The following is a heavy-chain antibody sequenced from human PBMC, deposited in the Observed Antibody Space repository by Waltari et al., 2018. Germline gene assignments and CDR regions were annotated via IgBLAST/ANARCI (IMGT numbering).Heavy chain of an antibody. D-gene: IGHD3-16*01. CDR3: ARELLGGGAFDS. V-gene: IGHV7-4-1*02. Sequence: QAQLVQSGSELKKPGASVKVSCKASAYRFTNHAMNWVRQAPGHGLQFLGWINTNTHNPFYERGFAGRFVFSLDTSISTVYLEINSLKTEDNAVYYCARELLGGGAFDSWGQGTLVSVSS. CDR1: AYRFTNHA. J-gene: IGHJ4*02. CDR2: INTNTHNP.